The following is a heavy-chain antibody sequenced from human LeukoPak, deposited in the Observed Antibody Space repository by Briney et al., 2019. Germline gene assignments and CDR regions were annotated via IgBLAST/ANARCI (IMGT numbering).Heavy chain of an antibody. CDR2: IYYSGST. V-gene: IGHV4-39*01. CDR3: VRHYPHSDYVFDY. D-gene: IGHD5-12*01. CDR1: GGSISSSSYY. Sequence: SETLSLTCTVSGGSISSSSYYWGWIRQPPGKGLEWIASIYYSGSTYYNPSLKIRVTISVDTSKNQFSLKLSSVTAADTAVYYCVRHYPHSDYVFDYWGQGTLVTVSS. J-gene: IGHJ4*02.